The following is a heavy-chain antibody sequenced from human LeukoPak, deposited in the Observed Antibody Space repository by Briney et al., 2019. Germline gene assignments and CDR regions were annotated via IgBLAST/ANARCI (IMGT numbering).Heavy chain of an antibody. Sequence: SETLSLTCNVSGASISSYYWTWIRQPPGKGLEWIGYFFQSGSAKYNPSLKSRVTLSADTSKNQVSLKLNSVTAADTAVYFCARAGGYSGYGSFDYWGQGILVPVSS. V-gene: IGHV4-59*08. CDR3: ARAGGYSGYGSFDY. D-gene: IGHD5-12*01. CDR1: GASISSYY. J-gene: IGHJ4*02. CDR2: FFQSGSA.